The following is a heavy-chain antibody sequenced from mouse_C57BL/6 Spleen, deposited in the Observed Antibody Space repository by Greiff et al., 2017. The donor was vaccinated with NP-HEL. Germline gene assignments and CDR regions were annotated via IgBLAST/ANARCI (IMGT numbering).Heavy chain of an antibody. CDR3: AREGDYDVMDY. V-gene: IGHV1-61*01. CDR1: GYTFTSYW. CDR2: IYPSDSET. Sequence: QVQLQQPGAELVRPGSSVKLSCKASGYTFTSYWMDWVKQRPGQGLEWIGNIYPSDSETHYNQKFKDKATLTVDKSSSTAYMQLSSLTSEDSAVYYCAREGDYDVMDYWGQGTSVTVSS. J-gene: IGHJ4*01.